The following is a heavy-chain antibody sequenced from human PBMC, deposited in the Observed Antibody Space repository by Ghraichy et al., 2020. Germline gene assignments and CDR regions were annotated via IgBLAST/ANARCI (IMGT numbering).Heavy chain of an antibody. Sequence: SQTLSLTCTVSGGSISSGGYYWSWIRQHPGKGLEWIGYIYYSGSTYYNPSLKSRVTISVDTSKNQFSLKLSSVTAADTAVYYCARSPQITIGYYFDYWGQGTLVTVSS. CDR3: ARSPQITIGYYFDY. D-gene: IGHD3-16*01. CDR2: IYYSGST. J-gene: IGHJ4*02. V-gene: IGHV4-31*02. CDR1: GGSISSGGYY.